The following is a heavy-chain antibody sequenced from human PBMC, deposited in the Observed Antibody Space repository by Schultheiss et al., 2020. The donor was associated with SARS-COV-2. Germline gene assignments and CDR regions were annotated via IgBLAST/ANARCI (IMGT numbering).Heavy chain of an antibody. D-gene: IGHD2-15*01. V-gene: IGHV3-30*03. Sequence: GGSLRLSCAASGFTFSSYGMHWVRQAPGKGLEWVAVISYDGSNKYYADSVKGRFTISRDNSKNTLYLQMNSLRAEDTAVYFCLRDGGAYYLDYWGQGTLVTVSS. J-gene: IGHJ4*02. CDR1: GFTFSSYG. CDR3: LRDGGAYYLDY. CDR2: ISYDGSNK.